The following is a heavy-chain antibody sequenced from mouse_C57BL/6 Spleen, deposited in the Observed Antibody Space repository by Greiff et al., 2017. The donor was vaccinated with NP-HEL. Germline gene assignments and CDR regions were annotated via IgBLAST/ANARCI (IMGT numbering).Heavy chain of an antibody. CDR2: ISDGGSYT. D-gene: IGHD2-4*01. CDR3: AREMDYDYAERGFDY. Sequence: EVKLVESGGGLVKPGGSLKLSCAASGFTFSSYAMSWVRQTPEKRLEWVATISDGGSYTYYPDNVKGRFTISRDNAKNNLYLQMSHLKSEDTAMYYCAREMDYDYAERGFDYWGQGTTLTVSS. J-gene: IGHJ2*01. CDR1: GFTFSSYA. V-gene: IGHV5-4*03.